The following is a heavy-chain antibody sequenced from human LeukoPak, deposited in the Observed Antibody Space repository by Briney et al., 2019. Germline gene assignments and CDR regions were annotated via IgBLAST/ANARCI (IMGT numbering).Heavy chain of an antibody. Sequence: GGSLRLSCAASGFTFSSYEMNWVRQAPGKGLEWVSYISSSGNTIYYADSVKGRFTISRDNAKNSLYLQMNSLRAEDTAVYYCARDNSWYSSGWYFDYWGQGTLVTVSS. CDR1: GFTFSSYE. CDR2: ISSSGNTI. V-gene: IGHV3-48*03. D-gene: IGHD6-19*01. CDR3: ARDNSWYSSGWYFDY. J-gene: IGHJ4*02.